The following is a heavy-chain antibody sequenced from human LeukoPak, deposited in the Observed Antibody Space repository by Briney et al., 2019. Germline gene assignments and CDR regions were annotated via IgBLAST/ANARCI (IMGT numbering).Heavy chain of an antibody. J-gene: IGHJ4*02. CDR3: AKGGYSSPVGNY. V-gene: IGHV3-23*01. CDR2: ISGSGGST. Sequence: GGSLRLSCAASGFTSSSYAMSWVRQAPGQGLEWVSAISGSGGSTYYADSVKGRFSISRDNSKSTLYLQMNSLRAEDTAVYYCAKGGYSSPVGNYWGQGTLVTVSS. D-gene: IGHD6-13*01. CDR1: GFTSSSYA.